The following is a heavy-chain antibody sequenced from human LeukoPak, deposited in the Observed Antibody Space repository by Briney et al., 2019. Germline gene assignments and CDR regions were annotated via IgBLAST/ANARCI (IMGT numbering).Heavy chain of an antibody. J-gene: IGHJ1*01. D-gene: IGHD2-15*01. CDR1: GGSISSYY. Sequence: SETLSLTCTVPGGSISSYYWSWIRQPPGKGLEWIGYIYYSGSTNYNPSLKSRVTISVDTSKNQFSLKLSSVTAADTAVYYCARARTYCSGGSCYAWYFQHWGQGTLVTVSS. CDR3: ARARTYCSGGSCYAWYFQH. V-gene: IGHV4-59*01. CDR2: IYYSGST.